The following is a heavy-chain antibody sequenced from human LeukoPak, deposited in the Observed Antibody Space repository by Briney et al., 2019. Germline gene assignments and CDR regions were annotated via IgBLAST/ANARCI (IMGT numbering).Heavy chain of an antibody. CDR3: ARVQWFGHGWGGYIDY. J-gene: IGHJ4*02. CDR2: IYYSGST. Sequence: NSSETLSLTCTVSGGSISSYYWSWIRQPPGKGLEWIGYIYYSGSTNYNPSLKSRVTISVDTSKNQFSPKLSSVTAADTAVYYCARVQWFGHGWGGYIDYWGQGTLVTVSS. CDR1: GGSISSYY. V-gene: IGHV4-59*01. D-gene: IGHD3-10*01.